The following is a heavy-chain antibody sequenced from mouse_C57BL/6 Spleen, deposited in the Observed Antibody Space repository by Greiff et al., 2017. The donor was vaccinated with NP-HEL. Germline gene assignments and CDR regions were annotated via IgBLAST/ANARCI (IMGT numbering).Heavy chain of an antibody. CDR1: GFTFSDYG. D-gene: IGHD2-13*01. CDR3: ARPGDDYDAMDY. Sequence: EVQVVESGGGLVKPGGSLKLSCAASGFTFSDYGMHWVRQAPEKGLEWVAYISSGSSTIYYADTVKGRFTMSRDNAKSTLFLQMTSLRSEDTAMYYCARPGDDYDAMDYWGQGTSVTVSS. V-gene: IGHV5-17*01. J-gene: IGHJ4*01. CDR2: ISSGSSTI.